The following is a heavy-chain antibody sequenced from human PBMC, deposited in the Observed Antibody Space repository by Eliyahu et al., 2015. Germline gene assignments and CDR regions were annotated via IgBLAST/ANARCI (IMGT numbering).Heavy chain of an antibody. V-gene: IGHV3-30-3*01. CDR1: XFXFSSYA. CDR2: ISYDGSNK. Sequence: QVQLVESGGGVVQPGRSLRLXCAASXFXFSSYAMXWVRQAPGKGLEWVAVISYDGSNKYYADSVKGRFTISRDNSKNTLYLQMNSLRAEDTAVYYCAREAGDSSGYLGYFDYWGQGTLVTVSS. D-gene: IGHD3-22*01. CDR3: AREAGDSSGYLGYFDY. J-gene: IGHJ4*02.